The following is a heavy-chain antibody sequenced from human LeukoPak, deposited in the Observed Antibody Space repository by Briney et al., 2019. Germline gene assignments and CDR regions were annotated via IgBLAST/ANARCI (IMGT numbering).Heavy chain of an antibody. D-gene: IGHD1-14*01. Sequence: ASVKVSCKASGYTFTGYYMHWVRQAPGQGLEWMGWINPNSGGTNYAQKFQGRVTMTRDTSISTAYMELSRLRSDDTAVYYCATVNPTGDYYYGMDVWGQGTTVTVSS. CDR2: INPNSGGT. J-gene: IGHJ6*02. V-gene: IGHV1-2*02. CDR1: GYTFTGYY. CDR3: ATVNPTGDYYYGMDV.